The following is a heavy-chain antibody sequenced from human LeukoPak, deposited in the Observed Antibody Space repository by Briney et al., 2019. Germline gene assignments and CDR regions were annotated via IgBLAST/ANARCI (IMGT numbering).Heavy chain of an antibody. J-gene: IGHJ4*02. D-gene: IGHD1-1*01. CDR1: GGTFSSYA. Sequence: GSSVKVSCKASGGTFSSYAISWVRQAPGQGLEWMGRIIPILGIANYAQKFQGRVTITADKSTSTAYMELSSLRSEDTAVYYCARGEESTSTTLTFDYWGQGTLVTVSS. V-gene: IGHV1-69*04. CDR3: ARGEESTSTTLTFDY. CDR2: IIPILGIA.